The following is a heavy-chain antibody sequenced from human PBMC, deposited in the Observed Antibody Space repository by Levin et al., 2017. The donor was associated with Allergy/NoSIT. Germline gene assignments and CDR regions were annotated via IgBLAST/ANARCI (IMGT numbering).Heavy chain of an antibody. CDR1: GFSLSPSGVG. Sequence: SGPTLVNPTPTLTLTCTFSGFSLSPSGVGVGWIRPPPGKAMEWLALIYWDDDKRNSTSLKSRLTITKDTTKNQVVHTMTNMDPVDTATYYCAHRPVGPHSDAFDLWGQGTMVTVSS. V-gene: IGHV2-5*02. D-gene: IGHD2-15*01. CDR3: AHRPVGPHSDAFDL. J-gene: IGHJ3*01. CDR2: IYWDDDK.